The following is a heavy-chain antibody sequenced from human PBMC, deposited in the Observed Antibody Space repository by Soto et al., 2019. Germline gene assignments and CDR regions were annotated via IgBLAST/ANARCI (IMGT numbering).Heavy chain of an antibody. J-gene: IGHJ4*02. CDR1: GGCISVCY. Sequence: SETLSLACTISGGCISVCYWSWIRQSPGQGLEWIGYIYDSGSPYYNPSLKTRVTISADTSKNQISLKLTSATAADTAVYFCARGVGSSPPRYWGRGTLVTVSS. CDR2: IYDSGSP. CDR3: ARGVGSSPPRY. D-gene: IGHD3-9*01. V-gene: IGHV4-59*01.